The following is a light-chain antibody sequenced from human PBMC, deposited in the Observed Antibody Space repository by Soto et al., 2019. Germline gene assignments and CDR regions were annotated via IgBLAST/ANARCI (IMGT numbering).Light chain of an antibody. Sequence: EIVLTQSPASLSLSPGERATLSCGASQNIPSVYLAWYQLKPGLAPRLLIYDTSIRATGIPDRFTGSGSGTDFTLTITRLEPEDFAVYYCQQYNTFITFGGGTKVEIK. CDR2: DTS. CDR3: QQYNTFIT. J-gene: IGKJ4*01. V-gene: IGKV3D-20*01. CDR1: QNIPSVY.